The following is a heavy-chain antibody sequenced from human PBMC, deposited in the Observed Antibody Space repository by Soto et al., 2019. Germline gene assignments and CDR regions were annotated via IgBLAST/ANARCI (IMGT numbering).Heavy chain of an antibody. Sequence: SETLSLTCTVSSGSISSSTYYWGWIRQPPGKGLEWIGSIYYSGSTYYNPSLKSRVTISIDTSKNQFSLNLSSVTAADTAVYYCARNMEWLRFRYFDYWGQGTLVTVSS. D-gene: IGHD5-12*01. V-gene: IGHV4-39*01. J-gene: IGHJ4*02. CDR1: SGSISSSTYY. CDR2: IYYSGST. CDR3: ARNMEWLRFRYFDY.